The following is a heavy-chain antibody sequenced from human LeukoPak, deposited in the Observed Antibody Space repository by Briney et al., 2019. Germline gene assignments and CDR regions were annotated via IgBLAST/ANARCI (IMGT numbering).Heavy chain of an antibody. J-gene: IGHJ4*02. Sequence: SETLSLTCAVYGGSFSGYYWSWIRQPPGKGLEWIGEINHSGSTNYNPSLKSRVTISVDTSKNQFSLKLSSVTAADTAVYYCARDRGYYDSSGYYRFDYWGQGTLVTVSS. CDR2: INHSGST. V-gene: IGHV4-34*01. CDR3: ARDRGYYDSSGYYRFDY. CDR1: GGSFSGYY. D-gene: IGHD3-22*01.